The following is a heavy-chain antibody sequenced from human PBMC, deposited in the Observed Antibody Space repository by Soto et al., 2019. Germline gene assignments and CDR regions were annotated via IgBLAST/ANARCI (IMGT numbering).Heavy chain of an antibody. J-gene: IGHJ6*02. CDR3: TKDTGYLSMDA. CDR2: ISGTGSRT. Sequence: LRLSCAASGFTFNTNAMSWVRQAPGKGLEWVSSISGTGSRTYYADSVKGRFTIARDNSKNTVSLQMNNLRAEDTGLYYCTKDTGYLSMDAWGQGTTVTVSS. CDR1: GFTFNTNA. D-gene: IGHD6-25*01. V-gene: IGHV3-23*01.